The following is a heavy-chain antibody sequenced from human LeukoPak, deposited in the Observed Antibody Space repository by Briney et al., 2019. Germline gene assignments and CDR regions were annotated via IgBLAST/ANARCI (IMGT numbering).Heavy chain of an antibody. Sequence: ASVKVSCKASGYTFTSYAMNWVRQAPGQGLEWMGWIYTNTGNPTYAQGFTGRFVFSLDTSVSTAYLQISSLKAEDTAVYYCARFGSSGYSPYDAFDIWGQGTKVTVSS. V-gene: IGHV7-4-1*02. CDR1: GYTFTSYA. J-gene: IGHJ3*02. D-gene: IGHD3-22*01. CDR2: IYTNTGNP. CDR3: ARFGSSGYSPYDAFDI.